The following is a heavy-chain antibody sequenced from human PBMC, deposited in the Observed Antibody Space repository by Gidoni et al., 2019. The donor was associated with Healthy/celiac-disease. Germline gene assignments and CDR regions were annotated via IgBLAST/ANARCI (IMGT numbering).Heavy chain of an antibody. CDR1: GGSISSSSYY. J-gene: IGHJ3*02. V-gene: IGHV4-39*07. Sequence: QLQLQESGPGLVKPSETLSLTCPVSGGSISSSSYYWGWIRQPPGKGLEWIGSIYYSGSTYYNPSLKSRVTISVDTSKNQFSLKLSSVTAADTAVYYCARDFDSSGYRDAFDIWGQGTMVTVSS. D-gene: IGHD3-22*01. CDR2: IYYSGST. CDR3: ARDFDSSGYRDAFDI.